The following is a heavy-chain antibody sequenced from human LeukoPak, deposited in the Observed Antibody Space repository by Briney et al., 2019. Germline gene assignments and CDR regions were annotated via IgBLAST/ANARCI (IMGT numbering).Heavy chain of an antibody. Sequence: SETLSLTCTVSGGSISSDNYYWSWIRQPPGKGLEWIGSVSYSGGTFHNPSVKGRVTISVDTSKSQFSLILNSVTAADTAVYYCARDSYISGWSLDYCDYWGQGALVTVSS. D-gene: IGHD6-19*01. CDR2: VSYSGGT. CDR1: GGSISSDNYY. J-gene: IGHJ4*02. V-gene: IGHV4-39*02. CDR3: ARDSYISGWSLDYCDY.